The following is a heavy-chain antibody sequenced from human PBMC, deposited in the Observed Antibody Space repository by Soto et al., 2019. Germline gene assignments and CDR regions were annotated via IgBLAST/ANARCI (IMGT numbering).Heavy chain of an antibody. CDR2: MNPNSGNT. D-gene: IGHD3-22*01. CDR1: GYTFTSYD. Sequence: GASVKVSCKVSGYTFTSYDINWVRQATGQGLEWMGWMNPNSGNTGYAQKFQGRVTMTRNTSISTAYMELSSLRSGDTAVYYCARLYEYYYDSSGYYPDAFDIWGQGTMVTV. J-gene: IGHJ3*02. CDR3: ARLYEYYYDSSGYYPDAFDI. V-gene: IGHV1-8*01.